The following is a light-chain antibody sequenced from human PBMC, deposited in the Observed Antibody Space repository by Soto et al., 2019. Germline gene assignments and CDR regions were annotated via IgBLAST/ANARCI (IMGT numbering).Light chain of an antibody. CDR2: DVR. CDR3: SSYTSSSTYV. CDR1: SSDVGYYNY. J-gene: IGLJ1*01. V-gene: IGLV2-14*03. Sequence: QCALTQPASVSGSPGQSITISWTGTSSDVGYYNYVSWYQQHPGKAPKLMIYDVRNRPSGVSNRFSGSKSGNTASLTISGLQAEDEADYYCSSYTSSSTYVFGTGTKLTVL.